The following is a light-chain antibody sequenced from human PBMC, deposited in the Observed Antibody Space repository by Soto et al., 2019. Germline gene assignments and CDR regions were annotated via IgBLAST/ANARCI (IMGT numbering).Light chain of an antibody. CDR2: EGS. J-gene: IGLJ2*01. V-gene: IGLV2-23*01. CDR3: CSYAGSDTMI. CDR1: SSDVGSYNL. Sequence: QSALTQPASVSGSPGQSITISCTGTSSDVGSYNLVSWYQQPPGEAPKLMIYEGSKRPSGVSNRFSGSKSGNTASLTISGLQAEDEADYSCCSYAGSDTMIFGGGTKLTVL.